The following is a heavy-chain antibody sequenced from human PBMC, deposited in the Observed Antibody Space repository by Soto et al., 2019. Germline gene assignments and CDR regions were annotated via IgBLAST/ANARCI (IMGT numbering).Heavy chain of an antibody. CDR2: IWYDGSNK. Sequence: QVQLVESGGGVVQPGRSLRLSCAASGFTFSSYGMHWVRQAPGKGLEWVAVIWYDGSNKYYADSVKGRFTISRDNSKNTLYLQMNSLRAEDTAVYFCARASYPYDCSGGSCYRGDAFDIWGQGTMVTVSS. J-gene: IGHJ3*02. CDR1: GFTFSSYG. V-gene: IGHV3-33*01. D-gene: IGHD2-15*01. CDR3: ARASYPYDCSGGSCYRGDAFDI.